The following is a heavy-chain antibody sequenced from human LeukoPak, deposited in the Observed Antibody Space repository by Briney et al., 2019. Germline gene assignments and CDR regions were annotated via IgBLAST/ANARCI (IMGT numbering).Heavy chain of an antibody. CDR3: ARVGGVGYYYYMDV. D-gene: IGHD3-16*01. V-gene: IGHV4-38-2*01. Sequence: SQTLSLTCAVSGYSISSGYYWSWIRQPPRKGLEWIGSINHSGTTYYNPSLKSRVTISVDTSKNQFSLKLSSVTAADTAVYYCARVGGVGYYYYMDVWGKGTTVTVSS. J-gene: IGHJ6*03. CDR2: INHSGTT. CDR1: GYSISSGYY.